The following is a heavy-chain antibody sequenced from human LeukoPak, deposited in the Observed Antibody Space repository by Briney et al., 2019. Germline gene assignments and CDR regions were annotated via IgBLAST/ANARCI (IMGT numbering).Heavy chain of an antibody. CDR1: GGSFSAYS. D-gene: IGHD3-22*01. J-gene: IGHJ4*02. V-gene: IGHV3-23*01. CDR2: ISGSGGST. Sequence: ETLSLTCAVYGGSFSAYSWSWIRQPPGKGLEWVSAISGSGGSTYYADSVKGRFTISRDNSKNTLYLQMNSLRAEDTAVYYCAKDEKLYYYDSRDYWGQGTLVTVSS. CDR3: AKDEKLYYYDSRDY.